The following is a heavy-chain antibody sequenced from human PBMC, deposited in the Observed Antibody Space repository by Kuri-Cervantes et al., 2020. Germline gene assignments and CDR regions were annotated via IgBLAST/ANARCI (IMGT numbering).Heavy chain of an antibody. V-gene: IGHV1-69*05. CDR3: ARGQKLGGGWSLGY. CDR2: IIPRFGAA. D-gene: IGHD6-19*01. J-gene: IGHJ4*02. Sequence: SVKVSCKASGGTFDNYAIIWVRQARGQGLEWMGGIIPRFGAANYAQKFQGRVTITRDTSASTAYMELRSLRSEDTAVYYCARGQKLGGGWSLGYWGQGTLVTVSS. CDR1: GGTFDNYA.